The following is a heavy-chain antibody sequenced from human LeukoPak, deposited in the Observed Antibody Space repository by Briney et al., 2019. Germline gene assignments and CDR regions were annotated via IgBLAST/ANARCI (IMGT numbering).Heavy chain of an antibody. J-gene: IGHJ4*02. D-gene: IGHD4-17*01. Sequence: HPGGSVRLSCAASGFTFSSYAMHWVRQAPGKGREGGAVISYEGSNKYYADSVKGRFTISRDNSKNTLYLQMNSLRAEDTAVYYCARAEYGDYGWTYYFVYWGERGLVSVSS. V-gene: IGHV3-30-3*01. CDR3: ARAEYGDYGWTYYFVY. CDR2: ISYEGSNK. CDR1: GFTFSSYA.